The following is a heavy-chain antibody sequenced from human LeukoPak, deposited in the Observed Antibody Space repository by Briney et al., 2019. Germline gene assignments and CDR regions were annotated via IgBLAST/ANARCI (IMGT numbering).Heavy chain of an antibody. CDR3: ARAAAGNRGWDWYYFDY. CDR1: GFTFSSYS. CDR2: ISSSSSDI. Sequence: GGSLRLSCAASGFTFSSYSFSWVRKAPGKGLEWVSSISSSSSDIYYADSVKGRFTISRDNAKNSLFLQTNNLRAEDTAVYYCARAAAGNRGWDWYYFDYWGQGTLVSVSS. J-gene: IGHJ4*02. D-gene: IGHD6-13*01. V-gene: IGHV3-21*01.